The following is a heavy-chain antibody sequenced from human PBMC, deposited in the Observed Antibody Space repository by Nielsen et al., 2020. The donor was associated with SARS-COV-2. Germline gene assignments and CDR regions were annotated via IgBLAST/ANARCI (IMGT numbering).Heavy chain of an antibody. D-gene: IGHD3-3*01. Sequence: GGSLRLSCAASGFIFSDYAMAWVRQAPGKGLEWVSYISSNTGSYTNYADSVKGRFTISRDNAKASLYLQLDSLRPEDTAVYYCARFRSGGYWYFDVWGRGTLVTVSS. V-gene: IGHV3-11*03. CDR1: GFIFSDYA. CDR3: ARFRSGGYWYFDV. CDR2: ISSNTGSYT. J-gene: IGHJ2*01.